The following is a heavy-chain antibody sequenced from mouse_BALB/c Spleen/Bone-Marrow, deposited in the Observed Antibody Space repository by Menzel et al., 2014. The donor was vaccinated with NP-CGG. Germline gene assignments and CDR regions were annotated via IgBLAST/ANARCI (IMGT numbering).Heavy chain of an antibody. V-gene: IGHV14-3*02. CDR2: IDPANGNT. J-gene: IGHJ2*02. Sequence: EVQLQQSGAELVKPGASVKLSCTGSGFNIKDTFMHWVKQRPEQGLEWIGRIDPANGNTKYDPKFQGKATITADTSSNTAYLHPASLAFEDTAIYYCTRGEDYWGQGTSLAVSS. CDR1: GFNIKDTF. CDR3: TRGEDY.